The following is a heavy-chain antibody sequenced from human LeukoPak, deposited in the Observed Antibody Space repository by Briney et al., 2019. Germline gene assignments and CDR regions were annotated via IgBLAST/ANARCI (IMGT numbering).Heavy chain of an antibody. CDR3: ARDMVAGGPDY. CDR1: GGSFSGYY. Sequence: SETLSLTCAVYGGSFSGYYWSWIRQPPGKGLEWIGEINHSGSTNYNPSLKSRVTISVDTSKNQFSLKLSSVTAADTAVYYRARDMVAGGPDYWGQGTLVTVSS. V-gene: IGHV4-34*01. D-gene: IGHD5-12*01. J-gene: IGHJ4*02. CDR2: INHSGST.